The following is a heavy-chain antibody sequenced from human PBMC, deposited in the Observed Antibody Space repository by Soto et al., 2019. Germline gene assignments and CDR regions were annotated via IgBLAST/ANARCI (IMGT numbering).Heavy chain of an antibody. CDR2: ISYDGSNK. Sequence: QVQLVESGGGVVQPGRSLRLSCAASGFTFSSYAMHWVRQAPGKGLEWVAVISYDGSNKYYADSVKGRFTISRDNSKNTLYLQMNSLRAEDTAVYYCARDSFYHSSGYFYPPGDYWGQGTLVTVSS. CDR3: ARDSFYHSSGYFYPPGDY. V-gene: IGHV3-30-3*01. D-gene: IGHD3-22*01. J-gene: IGHJ4*02. CDR1: GFTFSSYA.